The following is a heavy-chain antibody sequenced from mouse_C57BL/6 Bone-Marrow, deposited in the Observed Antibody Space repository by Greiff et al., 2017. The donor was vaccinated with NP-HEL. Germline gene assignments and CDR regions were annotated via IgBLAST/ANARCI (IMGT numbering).Heavy chain of an antibody. CDR1: GYTFTSYW. J-gene: IGHJ1*03. CDR3: ARRWDSNCWYFDV. D-gene: IGHD2-5*01. Sequence: QVQLQQPGAELVKPGASVKLSCKASGYTFTSYWMQWVKQRPGQGLAWIGEIDPSDSYTNYNQKFKGKATLTVDTSSSTAYMQLSSLTSEDSAVYYCARRWDSNCWYFDVWGTGTTVTVSS. V-gene: IGHV1-50*01. CDR2: IDPSDSYT.